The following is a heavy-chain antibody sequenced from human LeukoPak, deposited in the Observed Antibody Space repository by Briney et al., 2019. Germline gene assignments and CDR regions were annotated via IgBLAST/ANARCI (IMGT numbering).Heavy chain of an antibody. D-gene: IGHD6-25*01. CDR3: ARDKSGSGFDP. Sequence: ASVKVSCKASGGTFSSYAISWVRQAPGQGLEWMGRIIPILGIANYAQKFQGRVTITADKSTSTAYMELSSLRSEDTAVYYCARDKSGSGFDPWGQGTLVTVSS. CDR1: GGTFSSYA. J-gene: IGHJ5*02. V-gene: IGHV1-69*04. CDR2: IIPILGIA.